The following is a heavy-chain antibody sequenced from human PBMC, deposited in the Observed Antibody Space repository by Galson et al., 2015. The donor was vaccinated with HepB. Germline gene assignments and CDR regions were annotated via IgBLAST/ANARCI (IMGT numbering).Heavy chain of an antibody. Sequence: SLRLSCAASGFTFSSYWMSWVRQAPGKGLEWVANIKQDGSEKYYVDSVKGRFTISRDNAKNSLYLQMNSLRAEDTAVYYCARIGPMRGDVFDYWGQGTLVTVSS. J-gene: IGHJ4*02. CDR2: IKQDGSEK. V-gene: IGHV3-7*01. CDR3: ARIGPMRGDVFDY. CDR1: GFTFSSYW. D-gene: IGHD2-2*01.